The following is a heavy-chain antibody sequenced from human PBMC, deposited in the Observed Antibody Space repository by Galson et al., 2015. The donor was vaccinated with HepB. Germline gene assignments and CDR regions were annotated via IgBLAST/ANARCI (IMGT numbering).Heavy chain of an antibody. V-gene: IGHV1-69*10. CDR1: GDSFSIYA. CDR2: ISPILGIP. D-gene: IGHD3-3*01. J-gene: IGHJ5*01. Sequence: SVKVSCKASGDSFSIYAMSWVRQAPGQGLEWMGGISPILGIPNYAQKFQDRVTITADKSTGTAFMELSSLRSEDTAVYYCARADDFWSGYRDAGTSRWFDSWGQETLVIVSS. CDR3: ARADDFWSGYRDAGTSRWFDS.